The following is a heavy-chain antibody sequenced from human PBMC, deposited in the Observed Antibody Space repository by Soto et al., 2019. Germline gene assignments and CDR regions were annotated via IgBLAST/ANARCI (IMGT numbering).Heavy chain of an antibody. CDR1: GFTFSSYE. CDR3: ARAPHYDILTGYYPFDY. V-gene: IGHV3-48*03. Sequence: VQLVESGGGVVQPGRSLRLSCAASGFTFSSYEMNWVRQAPGKGLEWVSYISSSGSTIYYADSVKGRFTISRDNAKNSLYLQMNSLRAEDTAVYYCARAPHYDILTGYYPFDYWGQGTLVTVSS. D-gene: IGHD3-9*01. J-gene: IGHJ4*02. CDR2: ISSSGSTI.